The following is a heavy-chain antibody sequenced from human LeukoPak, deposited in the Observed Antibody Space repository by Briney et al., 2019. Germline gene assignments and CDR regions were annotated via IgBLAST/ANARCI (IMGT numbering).Heavy chain of an antibody. J-gene: IGHJ5*02. Sequence: GSLRLSCAASGFTFSSYWMSWVRQAPGKGLEWVANIKQDGSEKYYVDSVKGRFTIFRDNAKNSLYLQMDSLIAEDTAVYYCARDYGVVGRFDPWGQGTLVTVSS. V-gene: IGHV3-7*01. CDR2: IKQDGSEK. CDR1: GFTFSSYW. D-gene: IGHD3-3*01. CDR3: ARDYGVVGRFDP.